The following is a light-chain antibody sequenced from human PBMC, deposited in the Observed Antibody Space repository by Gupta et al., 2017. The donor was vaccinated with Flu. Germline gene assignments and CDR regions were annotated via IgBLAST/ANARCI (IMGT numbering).Light chain of an antibody. J-gene: IGLJ3*02. CDR3: QYSQYSNVGM. Sequence: NYMLTQPPSLSASPGKTVTITCVRSSGYIGSDFVQWYQQRPGSPLNTISVEDDRKPSGVSKRFAGYTDCYSNSAYYHTFALRPEDDGDDYYQYSQYSNVGMFGGGTKLTVL. CDR2: EDD. CDR1: SGYIGSDF. V-gene: IGLV6-57*01.